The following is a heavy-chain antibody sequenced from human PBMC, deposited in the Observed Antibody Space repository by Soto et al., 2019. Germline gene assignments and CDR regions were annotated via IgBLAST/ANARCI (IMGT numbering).Heavy chain of an antibody. J-gene: IGHJ4*02. D-gene: IGHD5-18*01. CDR1: GYPFSNYG. CDR3: ARERGGYRYGVY. Sequence: QVQLVQSGPEVKKPGASVRVSCKPSGYPFSNYGISWMRQAPGQGLEWMGWVNIDKGNTKYAQKFQDRVTMTTDTSTSTVYLELRSLRSDDTALSYCARERGGYRYGVYWGQGTLVTVSS. CDR2: VNIDKGNT. V-gene: IGHV1-18*01.